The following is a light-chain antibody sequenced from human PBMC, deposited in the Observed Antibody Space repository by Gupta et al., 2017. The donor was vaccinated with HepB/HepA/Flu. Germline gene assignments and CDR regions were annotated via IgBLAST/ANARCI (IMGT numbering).Light chain of an antibody. J-gene: IGKJ2*01. CDR1: QSLLHSNGYNY. CDR3: MQALQTPQH. V-gene: IGKV2-28*01. CDR2: LGS. Sequence: DIVMTQSPLSLPVTPGEPASISCRSSQSLLHSNGYNYLDWYLQKPGQSPQLLIYLGSNRASGVPDRFSGSGSGTDFTLKISRVEAEDVGVYYCMQALQTPQHFGQGTKLEIK.